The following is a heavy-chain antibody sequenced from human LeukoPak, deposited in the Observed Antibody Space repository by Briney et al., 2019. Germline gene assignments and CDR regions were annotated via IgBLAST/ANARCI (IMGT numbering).Heavy chain of an antibody. J-gene: IGHJ6*03. CDR2: INPSGSST. V-gene: IGHV1-46*01. CDR1: GYTFTSYY. CDR3: ARAPRVTNAYYYYSYMDV. D-gene: IGHD2-21*02. Sequence: GASLKVSCKASGYTFTSYYMHWVRQAPGQGLEWMGIINPSGSSTSYAQKFQGRVTMTRDMSTSTVYMQMSSLGSEDTAVYYCARAPRVTNAYYYYSYMDVWGKGTTVTVSS.